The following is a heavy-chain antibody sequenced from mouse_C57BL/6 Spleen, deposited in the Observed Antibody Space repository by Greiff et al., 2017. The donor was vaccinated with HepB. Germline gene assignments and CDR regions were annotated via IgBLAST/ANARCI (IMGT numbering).Heavy chain of an antibody. D-gene: IGHD4-1*01. Sequence: VQLQQSGAELARPGASVKMSCKASGYTFTSYTMHWVKQRPGQGLEWIGYINPSSGYTKYNQKFKDKATLTADKSSSTAYMQLSSLTSEDSAVYDCARYWGWDGDYFDYWGQGTTLTVSS. CDR3: ARYWGWDGDYFDY. V-gene: IGHV1-4*01. J-gene: IGHJ2*01. CDR1: GYTFTSYT. CDR2: INPSSGYT.